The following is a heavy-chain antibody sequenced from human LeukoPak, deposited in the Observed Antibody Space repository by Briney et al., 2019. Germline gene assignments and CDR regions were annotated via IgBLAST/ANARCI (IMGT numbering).Heavy chain of an antibody. CDR3: ARDQWFGELLPYYFDY. CDR2: ISSSGNTI. Sequence: LSLTCTVSGGSISSSSYYWGWIRQPPGKGLEWVSYISSSGNTIYYADSVKGRFTISRDNAKNSLYLQMNSLRAEDTAVYYCARDQWFGELLPYYFDYWGQGTLVTVSS. V-gene: IGHV3-11*04. J-gene: IGHJ4*02. CDR1: GGSISSSSYY. D-gene: IGHD3-10*01.